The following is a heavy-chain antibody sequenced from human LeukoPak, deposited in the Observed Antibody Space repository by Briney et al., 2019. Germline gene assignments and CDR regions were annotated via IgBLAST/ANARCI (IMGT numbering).Heavy chain of an antibody. D-gene: IGHD6-13*01. J-gene: IGHJ3*02. CDR3: AREYSSSWYDAFDI. V-gene: IGHV3-7*01. Sequence: PGGSLRLSCAASGFTFSSYSMNWVRQAPGKGLEWVANIKQDGSEKYYVDSVKGRFTISRDNAKNSLYLQMNSLRAEDTAVYYCAREYSSSWYDAFDIWGQGTMVTVSS. CDR1: GFTFSSYS. CDR2: IKQDGSEK.